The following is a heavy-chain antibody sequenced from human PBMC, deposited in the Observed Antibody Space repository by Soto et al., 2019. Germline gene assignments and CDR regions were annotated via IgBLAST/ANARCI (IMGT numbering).Heavy chain of an antibody. Sequence: VQLVESGGGLIQPGGSLRLSCAASGFTVSNNHMTWVRQAAGKGLELVSFVHGGGSTSYADSVKGRFTISRDNSKNTLYLQMDILRAEDTAIYYCAGRWTRAASLDYWGRGTLVTVSS. CDR2: VHGGGST. V-gene: IGHV3-53*01. CDR3: AGRWTRAASLDY. J-gene: IGHJ4*02. CDR1: GFTVSNNH. D-gene: IGHD3-3*01.